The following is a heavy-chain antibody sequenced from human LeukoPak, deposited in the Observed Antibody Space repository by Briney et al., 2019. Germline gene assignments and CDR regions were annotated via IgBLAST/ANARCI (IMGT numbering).Heavy chain of an antibody. D-gene: IGHD5-12*01. CDR1: GFTFSSYG. CDR3: ARDPINSGPPDYYMDV. CDR2: ISSSSSYI. J-gene: IGHJ6*03. Sequence: PGGSLRLSCAASGFTFSSYGMHWVRQAPGKGLEWVSSISSSSSYIYYADSVKGRFTISRDNAKNSLYLQMNSLRAEDTAVYYCARDPINSGPPDYYMDVWGKGTTVTVSS. V-gene: IGHV3-21*01.